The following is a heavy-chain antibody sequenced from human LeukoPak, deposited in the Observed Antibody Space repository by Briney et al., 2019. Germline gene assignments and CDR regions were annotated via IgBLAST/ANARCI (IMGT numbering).Heavy chain of an antibody. J-gene: IGHJ4*02. CDR3: ASWGEGALDN. Sequence: GGSLRLSCAASGFTVSSNFMTWVRQAPGKGLEWVSAISGSGGGTYYADSVKGRFTISRDNSKNTLYLQMNSLRVEDTGVYYCASWGEGALDNWGQGTLVTVSS. CDR1: GFTVSSNF. V-gene: IGHV3-23*01. D-gene: IGHD1-26*01. CDR2: ISGSGGGT.